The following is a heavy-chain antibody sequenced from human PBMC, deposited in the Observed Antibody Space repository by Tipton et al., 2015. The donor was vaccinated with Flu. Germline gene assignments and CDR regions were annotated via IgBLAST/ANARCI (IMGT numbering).Heavy chain of an antibody. D-gene: IGHD2-2*01. CDR1: GDSISSNNYY. J-gene: IGHJ4*02. CDR3: AKDLPAMGSLGY. Sequence: LRLSCKVSGDSISSNNYYWNWIRQHPGRGLEWIGYIHYSGSTYYNPSLKSRVTISVDMSKNEFSLRLTSVTAADTAVYFCAKDLPAMGSLGYWGQGMLVTVSS. CDR2: IHYSGST. V-gene: IGHV4-31*03.